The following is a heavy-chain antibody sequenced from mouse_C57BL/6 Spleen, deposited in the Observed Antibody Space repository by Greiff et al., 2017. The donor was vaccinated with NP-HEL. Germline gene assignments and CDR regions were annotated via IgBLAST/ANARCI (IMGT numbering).Heavy chain of an antibody. CDR1: GFTFSSYG. Sequence: EVQLVESGGDLVKPGGSLKLSCAASGFTFSSYGMSWVRQTPDKRLEWVATISSGGSYTYYPDSVKGRFTISTDNAKNTLYLQMSSLKSEDTAMYYCARQGYGSSPAWFAYWGQGTLVTVSA. CDR3: ARQGYGSSPAWFAY. V-gene: IGHV5-6*01. D-gene: IGHD1-1*01. J-gene: IGHJ3*01. CDR2: ISSGGSYT.